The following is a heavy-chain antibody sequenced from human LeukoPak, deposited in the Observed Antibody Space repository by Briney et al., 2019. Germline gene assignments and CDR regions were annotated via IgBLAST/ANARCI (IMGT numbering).Heavy chain of an antibody. CDR2: ISSSSSYI. D-gene: IGHD3-10*01. Sequence: PGGSLRLSCAASGFTFSSYSINWVRQAPGKGLEWVSSISSSSSYIYYADSVKGRFTISRDNAKNSLYLQMNSLRAEDRAVYYCARAVLLWFGESNNWFDPWGQGNLVTVSS. V-gene: IGHV3-21*01. J-gene: IGHJ5*02. CDR3: ARAVLLWFGESNNWFDP. CDR1: GFTFSSYS.